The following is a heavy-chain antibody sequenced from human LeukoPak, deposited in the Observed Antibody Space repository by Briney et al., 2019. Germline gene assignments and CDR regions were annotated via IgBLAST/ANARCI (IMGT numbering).Heavy chain of an antibody. CDR1: GGTFSSYA. V-gene: IGHV1-69*04. CDR2: IIPILGIA. CDR3: ARVLLTGDLFFDY. Sequence: ASVKVSCKASGGTFSSYAIGWVRQAPGQGLEWMGRIIPILGIANYAQKFQGRVTITADKSTSTAYMELSSLRSEDTAVYYCARVLLTGDLFFDYWGQGTLVTVSS. D-gene: IGHD7-27*01. J-gene: IGHJ4*02.